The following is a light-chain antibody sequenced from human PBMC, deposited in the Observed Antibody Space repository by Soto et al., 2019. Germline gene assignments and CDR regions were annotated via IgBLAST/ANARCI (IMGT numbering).Light chain of an antibody. J-gene: IGKJ1*01. CDR2: VAS. CDR1: QSVSSSY. V-gene: IGKV3-20*01. CDR3: QQYGSSGWT. Sequence: EIVLTQSPGTLSLSPGERATLSCRASQSVSSSYLAWYQQKPRQAPRLLIYVASSRATGIPDRFSGSGSGTDFTLTISRLEPEDFAVYYCQQYGSSGWTFGQGTKVEIK.